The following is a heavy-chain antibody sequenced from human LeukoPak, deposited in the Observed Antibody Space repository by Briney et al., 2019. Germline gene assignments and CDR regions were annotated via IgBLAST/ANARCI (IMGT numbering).Heavy chain of an antibody. CDR1: GYTFTSYG. J-gene: IGHJ4*02. Sequence: ASVKVSCKASGYTFTSYGISWVRQAPGQGPESMGWISAYNGNTNYAQKLQGRVTMTTDTSTSTAYMELRSLRSDDTAVYYCARMDLRGSYFDYWGQGTLVTVSS. D-gene: IGHD1-26*01. CDR3: ARMDLRGSYFDY. CDR2: ISAYNGNT. V-gene: IGHV1-18*01.